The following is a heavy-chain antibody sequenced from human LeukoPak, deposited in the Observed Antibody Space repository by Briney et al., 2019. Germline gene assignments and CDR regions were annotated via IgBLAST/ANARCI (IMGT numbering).Heavy chain of an antibody. CDR2: INPNSGGT. CDR3: ARVTPRGLRFLEWLSPLDY. D-gene: IGHD3-3*01. CDR1: VYTFTGYY. J-gene: IGHJ4*02. Sequence: ASVTVSFKASVYTFTGYYMHWVRQAPGQGLEWMGWINPNSGGTNYAQKFQGRVTMTRDTSISTAYMELSRLRSDDTAVYYCARVTPRGLRFLEWLSPLDYWGQGTLVTVSS. V-gene: IGHV1-2*02.